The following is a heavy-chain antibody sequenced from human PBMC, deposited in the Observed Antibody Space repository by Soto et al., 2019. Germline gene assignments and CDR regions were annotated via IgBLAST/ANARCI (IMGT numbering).Heavy chain of an antibody. CDR3: ARTGYNWSDEGYYCGMDV. Sequence: PSQTLSLTCAISGDSPSSNNAAWNWIRQSPSRGLGWLGRTYYRAKWYNDYAVSVKSRITINPDTSKNQFSLQLNSVTPEDTAVYYCARTGYNWSDEGYYCGMDVWGQGTTVTVSS. CDR2: TYYRAKWYN. V-gene: IGHV6-1*01. CDR1: GDSPSSNNAA. D-gene: IGHD1-1*01. J-gene: IGHJ6*02.